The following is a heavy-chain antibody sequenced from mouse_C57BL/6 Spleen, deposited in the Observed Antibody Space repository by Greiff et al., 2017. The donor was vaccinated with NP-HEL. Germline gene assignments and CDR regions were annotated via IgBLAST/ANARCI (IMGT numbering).Heavy chain of an antibody. CDR3: ARPLLYYGYPFAY. D-gene: IGHD2-2*01. V-gene: IGHV1-53*01. CDR1: GYTFTSYW. J-gene: IGHJ3*01. Sequence: VQLQQSGTELVKPGASVKLSCKASGYTFTSYWMHWVKQRPGQGLEWIGNINPSNGGTNYNEKFKSKATLTVDKSSSTAYMQLSSLTSEDSAVYDCARPLLYYGYPFAYWGQGTLVTVSA. CDR2: INPSNGGT.